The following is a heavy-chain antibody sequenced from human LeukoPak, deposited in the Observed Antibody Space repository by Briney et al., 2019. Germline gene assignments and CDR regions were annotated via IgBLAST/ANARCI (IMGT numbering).Heavy chain of an antibody. CDR1: GFTFSSYA. D-gene: IGHD3-10*01. CDR2: ISGSGGST. V-gene: IGHV3-23*01. Sequence: GGSLRLSCAASGFTFSSYAMSWVRQAPGKGLEWVSAISGSGGSTYYADSVKGRFTISRDNSKNTLYLQMNSLRAEDTAAYYCAKQLWFGRNYGGNYYGMDVWGQGTTVTVSS. J-gene: IGHJ6*02. CDR3: AKQLWFGRNYGGNYYGMDV.